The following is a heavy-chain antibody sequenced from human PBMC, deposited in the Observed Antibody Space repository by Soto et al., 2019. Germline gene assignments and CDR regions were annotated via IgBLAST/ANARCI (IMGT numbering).Heavy chain of an antibody. J-gene: IGHJ6*02. Sequence: ESGGGVVQPGGSLRLSCAASGFTFNYYPMHWVRQAPGKGLEWVAVVSFDGSNKYYADSVKGRFTISKDNSKNTLYLQMNSLRREDTAAYYCARLPGPLVAVLYIYPLDGREAMSDVDVWGQGTTVTVSS. D-gene: IGHD6-19*01. V-gene: IGHV3-30-3*01. CDR1: GFTFNYYP. CDR2: VSFDGSNK. CDR3: ARLPGPLVAVLYIYPLDGREAMSDVDV.